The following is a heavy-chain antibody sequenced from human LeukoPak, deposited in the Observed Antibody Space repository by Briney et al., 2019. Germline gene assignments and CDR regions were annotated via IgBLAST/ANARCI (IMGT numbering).Heavy chain of an antibody. CDR1: GFIFSNYA. CDR3: AKDHQYSSGWYVVDYYYGMDV. CDR2: ISYDGSNK. J-gene: IGHJ6*02. D-gene: IGHD6-19*01. V-gene: IGHV3-30*18. Sequence: GGSLRLSCAASGFIFSNYAIHWVRQAPGKGLEWVAVISYDGSNKYYADSVKGRFTISRDNSKNTLYLQMNSLRAEDTAVYYCAKDHQYSSGWYVVDYYYGMDVWGQGTTVTVSS.